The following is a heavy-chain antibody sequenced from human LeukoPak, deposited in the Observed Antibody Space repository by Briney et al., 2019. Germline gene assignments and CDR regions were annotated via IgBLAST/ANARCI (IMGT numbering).Heavy chain of an antibody. CDR1: GGSISTYY. CDR2: IYYSGST. V-gene: IGHV4-59*01. Sequence: SETLSLTCTVSGGSISTYYWSWIRQPPGKGLEWIGYIYYSGSTNYNPSLKSRVTTSVDTSKNQFSLKLSSVTAADTAVYYCARDTGTVVDYWGQGTLVTGSS. J-gene: IGHJ4*02. CDR3: ARDTGTVVDY. D-gene: IGHD4-23*01.